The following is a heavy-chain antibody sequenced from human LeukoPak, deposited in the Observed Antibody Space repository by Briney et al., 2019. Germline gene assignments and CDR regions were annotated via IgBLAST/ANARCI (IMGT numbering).Heavy chain of an antibody. CDR3: AKAGHVITMIVRGDDAFDI. J-gene: IGHJ3*02. CDR1: GFTFDDYA. V-gene: IGHV3-9*01. Sequence: QPGRSLRLSCAASGFTFDDYAMHWVRQAPGKGLEWVSGISWNSGSIGYADSVKGRFTISRDNAKNSLYLQMNSLRAEDTALYYCAKAGHVITMIVRGDDAFDIWGQGTMVTVSS. D-gene: IGHD3-22*01. CDR2: ISWNSGSI.